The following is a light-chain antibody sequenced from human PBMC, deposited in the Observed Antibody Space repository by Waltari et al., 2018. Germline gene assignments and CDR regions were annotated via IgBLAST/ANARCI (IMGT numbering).Light chain of an antibody. V-gene: IGKV3-20*01. CDR1: QSVSSSY. J-gene: IGKJ1*01. CDR3: QQYGSSPPLWT. Sequence: EIVLTQSPGTLSLSPGERATLSCRASQSVSSSYLAWYQQKPGQAPRLLIYGASSRATGIPDRFSGSGSGTDLTLTISRLEPEDFAVYYCQQYGSSPPLWTFGQGTKVEIK. CDR2: GAS.